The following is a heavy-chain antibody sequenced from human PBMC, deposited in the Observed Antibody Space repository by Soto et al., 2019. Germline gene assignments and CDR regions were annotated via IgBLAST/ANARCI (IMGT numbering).Heavy chain of an antibody. CDR1: GYTFTNYG. CDR3: ARDQSCGWYGKESGMDV. D-gene: IGHD6-19*01. CDR2: ISAYNGNK. J-gene: IGHJ6*02. Sequence: QVQLVQSGAEVKKPGASVKVSCKASGYTFTNYGVTWVRQAPGQGLEWMGWISAYNGNKNYAQKLQGRVTLTTDTSTTTAYMELRSLTSDDTAVYYCARDQSCGWYGKESGMDVWGQGTTVTVSS. V-gene: IGHV1-18*01.